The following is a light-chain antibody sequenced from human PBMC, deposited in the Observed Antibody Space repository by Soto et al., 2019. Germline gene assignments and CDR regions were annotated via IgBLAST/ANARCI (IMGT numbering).Light chain of an antibody. V-gene: IGLV2-14*01. CDR1: SSDVGGYNY. CDR2: EVS. J-gene: IGLJ2*01. CDR3: CSYTSSAAV. Sequence: QSALTQPASVSGSPGQSITISCTGTSSDVGGYNYVSWYQQHPGKAPKLMIYEVSNRPSGVSNRFSGSESGNTASLTISGLQAEDEADYYCCSYTSSAAVFGGGTKLTVL.